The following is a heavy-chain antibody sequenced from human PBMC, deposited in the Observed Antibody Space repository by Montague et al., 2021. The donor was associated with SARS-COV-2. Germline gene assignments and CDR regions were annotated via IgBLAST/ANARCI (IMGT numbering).Heavy chain of an antibody. D-gene: IGHD5-24*01. Sequence: SETLSLTCTVSGGSISSYYWSWIRHPPGKGLEWIGYIYYSGSTNYNPSLKSRVTISVDTSKNQFSLKLSSVTAADTAVYYCARVFPRWLQFDPYFDYWGQGTLVTVSS. CDR3: ARVFPRWLQFDPYFDY. J-gene: IGHJ4*02. CDR2: IYYSGST. CDR1: GGSISSYY. V-gene: IGHV4-59*01.